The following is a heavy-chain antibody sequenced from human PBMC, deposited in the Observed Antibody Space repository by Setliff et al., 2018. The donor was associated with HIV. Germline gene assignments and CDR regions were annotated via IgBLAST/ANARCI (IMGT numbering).Heavy chain of an antibody. CDR3: ATGRSSPGGPGFDY. CDR1: GYIFSNFG. CDR2: IIPVFSTA. Sequence: LVKVSCKSVGYIFSNFGFTWVRQAPGQGLEWMGGIIPVFSTANYAQRFQGRLTITADESTTTAYLELSSLRPDDTAVYYCATGRSSPGGPGFDYWGQGTLVTVSS. D-gene: IGHD2-8*02. V-gene: IGHV1-69*13. J-gene: IGHJ4*02.